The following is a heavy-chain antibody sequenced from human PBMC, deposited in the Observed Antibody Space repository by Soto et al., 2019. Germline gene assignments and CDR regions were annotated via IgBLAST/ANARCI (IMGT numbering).Heavy chain of an antibody. J-gene: IGHJ3*02. CDR1: GYTFTSYG. V-gene: IGHV1-18*01. Sequence: QVQLVQSGAEVKKPGASVKVSCKASGYTFTSYGISWVRQAPGQGLEWMGWISAYNGNTNYAQKLQGRVTMTTHTSTSTACRDLRSIRSDDPAVYYCERSSSGYSPDVFGICGEGAMVSESS. D-gene: IGHD6-19*01. CDR2: ISAYNGNT. CDR3: ERSSSGYSPDVFGI.